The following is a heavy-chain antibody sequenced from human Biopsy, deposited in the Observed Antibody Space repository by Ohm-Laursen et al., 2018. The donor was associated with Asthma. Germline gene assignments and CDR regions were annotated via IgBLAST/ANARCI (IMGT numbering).Heavy chain of an antibody. V-gene: IGHV3-30-3*01. CDR3: SRDTLGYYFDI. J-gene: IGHJ4*02. Sequence: SLRLSCAASGTHFGSYNMHWARQAPGKGLEWVAVITFDGSTQHYGDSVKGRFTISRDNSKNMLFLQMNSLRAEDTAVHYCSRDTLGYYFDIWGQGTKVTVSS. D-gene: IGHD6-13*01. CDR1: GTHFGSYN. CDR2: ITFDGSTQ.